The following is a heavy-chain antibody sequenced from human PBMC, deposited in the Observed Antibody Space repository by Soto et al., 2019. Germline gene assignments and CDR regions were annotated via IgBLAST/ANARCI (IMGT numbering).Heavy chain of an antibody. CDR1: GFTVSSNY. J-gene: IGHJ4*02. D-gene: IGHD5-18*01. CDR3: ARGGAGRLQLWFVFDY. CDR2: IYSVGST. V-gene: IGHV3-53*01. Sequence: EVQLVESGGGLIQPGGSLRLSCAASGFTVSSNYMSWVRQAPGKGLEWVSVIYSVGSTYYADAVKDRFTISRDDSKNTRYLQLNGLRAEDTAVYYCARGGAGRLQLWFVFDYWGQGTLVTVSS.